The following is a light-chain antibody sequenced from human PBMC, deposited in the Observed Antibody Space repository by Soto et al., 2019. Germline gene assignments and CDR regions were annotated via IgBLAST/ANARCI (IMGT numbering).Light chain of an antibody. CDR1: QGFSNS. V-gene: IGKV1-27*01. J-gene: IGKJ4*01. CDR2: GAS. CDR3: QKYDSGPLT. Sequence: DIQMTQSPSSLTASVGDRVTISCRASQGFSNSLAWYQQKPGKVPTLLIYGASILQSGVPSRFSGSGSGTEFTLTISSPQPEDVATYYCQKYDSGPLTYGGGTKVEIK.